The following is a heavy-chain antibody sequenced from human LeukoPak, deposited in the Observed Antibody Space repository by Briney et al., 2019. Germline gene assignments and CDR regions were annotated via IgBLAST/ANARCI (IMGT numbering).Heavy chain of an antibody. J-gene: IGHJ4*02. CDR1: GFTFSSYS. CDR2: ISSSSSYI. D-gene: IGHD3-22*01. CDR3: ARVGNYYDSSGYYYTPRYFDY. V-gene: IGHV3-21*01. Sequence: PGGSLRLSCAASGFTFSSYSMNWVRQAPGKGLEWVSSISSSSSYIYYADSVKGRFTISRDNAKNSLYLQMNSLRAEDTAVYYCARVGNYYDSSGYYYTPRYFDYWGQGTLVTVSS.